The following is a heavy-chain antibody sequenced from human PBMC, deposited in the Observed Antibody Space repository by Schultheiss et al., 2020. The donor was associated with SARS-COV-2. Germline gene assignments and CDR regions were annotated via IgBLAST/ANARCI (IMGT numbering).Heavy chain of an antibody. CDR1: GYTFTSYG. CDR2: INPNSGGT. CDR3: ARWYSGYDREYFDY. D-gene: IGHD5-12*01. V-gene: IGHV1-2*02. Sequence: GGSLRLSCKASGYTFTSYGISWVRQAPGQGLEWMGWINPNSGGTNYAQKFQGRVTMTRDTSISTAYMELSRLRSDDTAVYYCARWYSGYDREYFDYWGQGTLVTVSS. J-gene: IGHJ4*02.